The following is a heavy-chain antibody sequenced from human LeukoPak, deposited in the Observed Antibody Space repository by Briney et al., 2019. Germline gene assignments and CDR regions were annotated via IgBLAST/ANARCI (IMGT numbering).Heavy chain of an antibody. CDR1: GGSISSSSYS. D-gene: IGHD3-22*01. J-gene: IGHJ5*02. V-gene: IGHV4-39*07. Sequence: KPSETLSLTCSVSGGSISSSSYSWGWIRQPPGKGLEWIGSIYHSGSTYYNPSLKSRVTISVDTSKNQFSLKLSSVTAADTAVYYCARTNYYDSSGYSPEGWFDPWGQGTLVTVSS. CDR2: IYHSGST. CDR3: ARTNYYDSSGYSPEGWFDP.